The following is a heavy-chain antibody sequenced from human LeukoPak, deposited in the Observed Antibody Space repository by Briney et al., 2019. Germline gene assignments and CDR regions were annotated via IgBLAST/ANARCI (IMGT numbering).Heavy chain of an antibody. D-gene: IGHD2-2*01. CDR2: IWYDGSNK. CDR1: GFTFSSYG. V-gene: IGHV3-33*01. J-gene: IGHJ4*02. Sequence: GGSLRLSCAASGFTFSSYGMHWVRQAPGKGLEWVAVIWYDGSNKYYADSVKGRFTISRDNSKNTLYLQMNSLRAEDTAVYYCAREGRPNIVVVPAAGIDYWGQGTLVTVSS. CDR3: AREGRPNIVVVPAAGIDY.